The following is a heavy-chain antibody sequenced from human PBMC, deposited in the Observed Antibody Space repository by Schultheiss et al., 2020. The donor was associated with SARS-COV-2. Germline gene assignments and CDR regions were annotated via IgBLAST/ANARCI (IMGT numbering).Heavy chain of an antibody. D-gene: IGHD2-2*01. CDR2: ISGSGGST. CDR1: GFTFSSYS. J-gene: IGHJ3*02. Sequence: GGSLRLSCAASGFTFSSYSMNWVRQAPGKGLEWVSAISGSGGSTYYADSVKGRFTISRDNSKNTLYLQMNSLRAEDTAVYYCAKDRVPAADAFDIWGQGTMVTVSS. V-gene: IGHV3-23*01. CDR3: AKDRVPAADAFDI.